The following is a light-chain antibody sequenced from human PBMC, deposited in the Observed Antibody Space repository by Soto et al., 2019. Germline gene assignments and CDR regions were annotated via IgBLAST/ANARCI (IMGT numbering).Light chain of an antibody. V-gene: IGLV2-14*01. CDR3: SSYTTSSTLV. CDR1: SSDVGGHNY. Sequence: QSALTQPASVSGSPGQSITISCTGTSSDVGGHNYVSWYQQHPGIAPKLMISEVSNRPSGVSNRFSGYKSGNTASLTISGLQAEDEADYYCSSYTTSSTLVFGGGTKLTVL. CDR2: EVS. J-gene: IGLJ2*01.